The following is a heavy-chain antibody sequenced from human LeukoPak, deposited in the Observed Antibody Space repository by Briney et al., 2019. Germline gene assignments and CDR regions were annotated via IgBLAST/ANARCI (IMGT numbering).Heavy chain of an antibody. V-gene: IGHV3-23*01. CDR2: ISGSGGST. CDR3: VRVSGFCTNGVCPSFDP. J-gene: IGHJ5*02. CDR1: GFTFSSYA. D-gene: IGHD2-8*01. Sequence: PGGSLRLSCAASGFTFSSYAMSWVRQAPGKGLEWVSAISGSGGSTYYADSVKGRFTISRDNSKNTLYVQMNSLRTEDTAVYYCVRVSGFCTNGVCPSFDPWGQGTLVTVSS.